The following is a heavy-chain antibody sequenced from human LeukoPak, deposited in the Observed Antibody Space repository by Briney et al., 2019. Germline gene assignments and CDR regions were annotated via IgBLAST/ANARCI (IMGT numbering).Heavy chain of an antibody. D-gene: IGHD3-22*01. CDR1: GYTLTELS. J-gene: IGHJ6*02. CDR2: FYPEDGET. Sequence: ASVKVSCKVSGYTLTELSMHWVRQAPGTGREWMGGFYPEDGETNYAQKPQGRVTMTEDTSPDTAYMELSSLISEDTAVYYCATKGRGGITMILYGMDVWGQGTTVTVSS. CDR3: ATKGRGGITMILYGMDV. V-gene: IGHV1-24*01.